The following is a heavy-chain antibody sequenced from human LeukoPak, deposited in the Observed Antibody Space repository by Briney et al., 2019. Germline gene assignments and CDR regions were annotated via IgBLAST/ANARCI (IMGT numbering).Heavy chain of an antibody. D-gene: IGHD2-15*01. CDR3: ARAYCSGGSCYFDY. Sequence: GGSLRLSCAASRFTVSNTYMSWVRQAPGNGLEWFSLIYSGGNTYYADSVKGRFSISRDNSKNTLYLQMNSLRAEDTAVYYCARAYCSGGSCYFDYWGQGALVTVSS. CDR2: IYSGGNT. J-gene: IGHJ4*02. V-gene: IGHV3-53*01. CDR1: RFTVSNTY.